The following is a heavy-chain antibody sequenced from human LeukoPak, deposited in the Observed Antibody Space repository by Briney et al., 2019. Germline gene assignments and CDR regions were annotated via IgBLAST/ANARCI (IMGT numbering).Heavy chain of an antibody. CDR2: IRHDGSLK. CDR3: AKGYYDSSGFRSPDY. Sequence: PGGSLRLSCAASRFTFSNYGMHWVRQAPGKGLEWVAFIRHDGSLKYYLDSVKGRFTISRDNSKNTMYLQMNSLRDEDTAVYYCAKGYYDSSGFRSPDYWGQGTLVT. CDR1: RFTFSNYG. V-gene: IGHV3-30*02. J-gene: IGHJ4*02. D-gene: IGHD3-22*01.